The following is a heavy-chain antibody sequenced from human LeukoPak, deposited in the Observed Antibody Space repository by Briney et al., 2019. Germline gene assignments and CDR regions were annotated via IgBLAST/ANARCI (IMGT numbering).Heavy chain of an antibody. D-gene: IGHD2-15*01. CDR1: GFTFSTYT. CDR2: ISYDGSNK. V-gene: IGHV3-30-3*01. Sequence: GGSLRLSCAASGFTFSTYTMHWVRQAPGKGLEWVALISYDGSNKDYADSVKGRFTISRDNSKNTLYLQMNSLRDEDTAVYYCASDGGGRLDFWGQGTLVTVSS. J-gene: IGHJ4*02. CDR3: ASDGGGRLDF.